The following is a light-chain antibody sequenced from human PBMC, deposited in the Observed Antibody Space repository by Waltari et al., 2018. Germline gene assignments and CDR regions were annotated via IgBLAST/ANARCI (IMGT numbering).Light chain of an antibody. Sequence: DIQVTQSPFSVSASVGDRVTITCRVSQDISKWLAWYQQKPEKAPKSLIYDASRLQSGVPSRFNGSGSGTDFTLTINSLQPEDFATYYCQQYNNYPPTFGPGTKVDVK. J-gene: IGKJ3*01. CDR1: QDISKW. CDR2: DAS. V-gene: IGKV1D-16*01. CDR3: QQYNNYPPT.